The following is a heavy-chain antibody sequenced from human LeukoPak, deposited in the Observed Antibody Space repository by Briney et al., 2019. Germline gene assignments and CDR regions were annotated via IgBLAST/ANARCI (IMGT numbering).Heavy chain of an antibody. D-gene: IGHD6-19*01. Sequence: ASVKVSCKASGYTLTSYGISWVRQAPGQGLEWMGWISAYNGNTNYAQKLQGRVTMTTDTSTSTAYMELRSLRSDDTAVYYCARGIAVAGTVGYFDYWGQGTLVTVSS. CDR2: ISAYNGNT. CDR1: GYTLTSYG. CDR3: ARGIAVAGTVGYFDY. V-gene: IGHV1-18*01. J-gene: IGHJ4*02.